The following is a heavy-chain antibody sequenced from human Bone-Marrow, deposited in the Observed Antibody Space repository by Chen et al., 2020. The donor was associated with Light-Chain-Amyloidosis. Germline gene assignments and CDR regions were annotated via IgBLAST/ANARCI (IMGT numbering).Heavy chain of an antibody. Sequence: QPGGSLRLSCAASGFTFSSYWMHWVRQAPGKGLEWVSVIYSGGSTYYADFVKGRFTISRDSSKNTVYLQMNSLRAEDTALYYCATEGRDPGYSYGYLNYWGQGTLVTVSS. J-gene: IGHJ4*02. CDR3: ATEGRDPGYSYGYLNY. D-gene: IGHD5-18*01. CDR2: IYSGGST. V-gene: IGHV3-53*01. CDR1: GFTFSSYW.